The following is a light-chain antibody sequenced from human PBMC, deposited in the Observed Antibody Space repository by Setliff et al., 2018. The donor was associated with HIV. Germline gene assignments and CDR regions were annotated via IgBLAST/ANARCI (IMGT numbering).Light chain of an antibody. CDR2: EVS. V-gene: IGLV2-14*01. CDR3: SSYTSSSTDV. CDR1: SSDVGGYKS. Sequence: QSALTQPASVSGSPGQSITISCTGTSSDVGGYKSVSWYQQHPGKAPKLMIYEVSNRPSGDSNRFSGSKSGNTASLTISGLQAEDEADYYCSSYTSSSTDVFGTGTKVTVL. J-gene: IGLJ1*01.